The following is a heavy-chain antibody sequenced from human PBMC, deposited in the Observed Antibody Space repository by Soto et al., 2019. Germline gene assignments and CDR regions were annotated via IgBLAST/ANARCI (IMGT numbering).Heavy chain of an antibody. CDR2: ISYDGSNK. CDR1: GFTFSSYG. CDR3: AKDRGGEPYYYGMDV. J-gene: IGHJ6*02. V-gene: IGHV3-30*18. D-gene: IGHD3-10*01. Sequence: GGSLRLSCAASGFTFSSYGMHWVRQAPGKGLEWVAVISYDGSNKYYADSVKGRFTISRDNSKNTLYLQMNSLRAEDTAVYYCAKDRGGEPYYYGMDVWGQGTTVTVSS.